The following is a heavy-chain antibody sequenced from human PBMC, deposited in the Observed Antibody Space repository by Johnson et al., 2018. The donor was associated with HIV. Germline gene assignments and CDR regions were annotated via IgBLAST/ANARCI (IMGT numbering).Heavy chain of an antibody. CDR2: IKEDGSEK. J-gene: IGHJ3*02. CDR3: AKDMAPSGSYHRPLPGSFDI. Sequence: VQLVESGGGLVQPGGSLRLSCAASGFTFNTYWMTRVRQVPGKGLEWVANIKEDGSEKYYVDSVKGRFTISRDNAKNSLYLQMNSLRVEDTALYYCAKDMAPSGSYHRPLPGSFDIWGQGTMVTVSS. V-gene: IGHV3-7*05. D-gene: IGHD1-26*01. CDR1: GFTFNTYW.